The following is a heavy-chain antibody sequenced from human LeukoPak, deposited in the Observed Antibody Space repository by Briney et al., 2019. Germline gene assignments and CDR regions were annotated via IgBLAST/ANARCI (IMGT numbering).Heavy chain of an antibody. D-gene: IGHD3-22*01. CDR3: ARLKFYDSTGYSPGYYMDV. CDR2: IYGSGIT. V-gene: IGHV4-4*07. J-gene: IGHJ6*03. Sequence: SETLSLTRTVSGGSIISNYWSWIRQSAGTGLEWIGRIYGSGITDYNPSLKSRVTMSLDTSRKQFSLKLTSVTAADTAVYYCARLKFYDSTGYSPGYYMDVWGKGTTVSVFS. CDR1: GGSIISNY.